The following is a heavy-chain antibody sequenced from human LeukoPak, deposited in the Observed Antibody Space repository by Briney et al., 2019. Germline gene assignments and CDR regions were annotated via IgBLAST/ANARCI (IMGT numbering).Heavy chain of an antibody. D-gene: IGHD2-15*01. CDR2: ISNDGKNT. J-gene: IGHJ4*02. V-gene: IGHV3-74*01. CDR1: GFTFSSYA. CDR3: AAGGRSGY. Sequence: GGSLRLSCAASGFTFSSYAMFWVRQVPGKGLLFVSRISNDGKNTLYADSVKGRFTVSRDNAKNTMYLQMSSLRAEDTAVYFSAAGGRSGYWGQGTLVTVSS.